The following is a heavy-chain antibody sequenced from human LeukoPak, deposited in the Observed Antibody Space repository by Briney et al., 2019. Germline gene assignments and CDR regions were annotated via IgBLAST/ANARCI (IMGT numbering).Heavy chain of an antibody. CDR2: ISAYNGNT. CDR1: GYTFTSYG. Sequence: ASVKVSCKASGYTFTSYGISWVRQAPGQGLEWMGWISAYNGNTNYAQKFQGRVTMTRDMSTSTVYMELSSLRSEDTAVYYCARGGTGTTYYYYYMDVWGKGTTVTVSS. J-gene: IGHJ6*03. D-gene: IGHD1-1*01. V-gene: IGHV1-18*01. CDR3: ARGGTGTTYYYYYMDV.